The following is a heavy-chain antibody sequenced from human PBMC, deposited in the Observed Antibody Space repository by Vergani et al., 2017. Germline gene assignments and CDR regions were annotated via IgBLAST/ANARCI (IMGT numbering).Heavy chain of an antibody. D-gene: IGHD1-14*01. V-gene: IGHV3-33*01. J-gene: IGHJ5*02. CDR2: TWYDGNNK. Sequence: QVQLVESGGGLVKSGGSLRLSCAASGFTFNQYGMHWVRQAPGKGLEWVAVTWYDGNNKQYAASVKGRFTISRDNSKSTMYLQMNSRRDEDTGVYYCARDLRLLYNRFDPWGQGTLVTVSS. CDR3: ARDLRLLYNRFDP. CDR1: GFTFNQYG.